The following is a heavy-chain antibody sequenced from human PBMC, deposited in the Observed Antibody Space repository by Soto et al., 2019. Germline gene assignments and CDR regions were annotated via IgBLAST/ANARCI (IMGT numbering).Heavy chain of an antibody. D-gene: IGHD1-26*01. Sequence: ASVKVSCKASGYTFTSYGISWLRQAPGQGLEWMGWISAYNGNTNYAQKLHGRVTMTTDTSTSTAYMELRSLRSDDTAVYYCARTPSGSYGYYFDYWGQGTLVTVSS. CDR3: ARTPSGSYGYYFDY. V-gene: IGHV1-18*04. J-gene: IGHJ4*02. CDR1: GYTFTSYG. CDR2: ISAYNGNT.